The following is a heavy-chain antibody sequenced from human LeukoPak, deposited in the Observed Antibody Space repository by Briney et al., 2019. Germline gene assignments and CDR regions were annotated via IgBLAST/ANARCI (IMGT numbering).Heavy chain of an antibody. CDR3: ARETPYGSLTFDY. CDR1: GFTFSDYW. CDR2: THGSEK. V-gene: IGHV3-7*03. D-gene: IGHD3-10*01. Sequence: GGSLRLSCAASGFTFSDYWMSWVRQAPGRGLEWVANTHGSEKYYVDSVKGRFTISRDNAKNSLYLQMNSLRAEDTAVYYCARETPYGSLTFDYWGQGTLVTVSS. J-gene: IGHJ4*02.